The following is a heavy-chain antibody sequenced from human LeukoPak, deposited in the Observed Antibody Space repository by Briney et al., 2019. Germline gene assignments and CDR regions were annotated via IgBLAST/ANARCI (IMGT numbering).Heavy chain of an antibody. CDR2: ISYDGSNK. D-gene: IGHD3-22*01. J-gene: IGHJ4*02. CDR1: GFTFSSYG. Sequence: GGSLRLSCAASGFTFSSYGMHWVRRAPGKGLEWVAVISYDGSNKYYADSVKGRFTISRDNSKNTLYLQMNSLRAEDTAVFYCATSNPYYYDSSGYYFGYWGQGTLVTVSS. CDR3: ATSNPYYYDSSGYYFGY. V-gene: IGHV3-30*03.